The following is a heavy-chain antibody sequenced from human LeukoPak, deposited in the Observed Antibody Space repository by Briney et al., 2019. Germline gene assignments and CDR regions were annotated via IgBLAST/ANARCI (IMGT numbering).Heavy chain of an antibody. D-gene: IGHD6-13*01. CDR2: INPNSGGT. J-gene: IGHJ6*03. CDR3: ARAPGSWYYYYYYMDV. Sequence: ASVKVSCKASGYTFTGYYMHWVRQAPGQGLEWMGWINPNSGGTNYAQKLQGRVTMTTDTSTSTAYMELRSLRSDDTAVYYCARAPGSWYYYYYYMDVWGKGTTVTVSS. CDR1: GYTFTGYY. V-gene: IGHV1-2*02.